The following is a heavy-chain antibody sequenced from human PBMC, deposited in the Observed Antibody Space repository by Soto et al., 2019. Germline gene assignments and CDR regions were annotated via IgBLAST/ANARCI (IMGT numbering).Heavy chain of an antibody. Sequence: GGSLRLSCAASGFTFSDYYMSWIRQAPGKGLEWVSYISSSSSYTNYADSVKGRFTISRDNAKNSLYLQMNSLRAEDTAVYYCARSPKYSSSWYGGYYFDYWGQGTLVTV. J-gene: IGHJ4*02. V-gene: IGHV3-11*06. CDR1: GFTFSDYY. CDR3: ARSPKYSSSWYGGYYFDY. CDR2: ISSSSSYT. D-gene: IGHD6-13*01.